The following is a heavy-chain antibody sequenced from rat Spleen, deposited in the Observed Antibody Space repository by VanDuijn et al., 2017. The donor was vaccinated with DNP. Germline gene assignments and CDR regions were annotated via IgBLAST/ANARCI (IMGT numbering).Heavy chain of an antibody. J-gene: IGHJ2*01. V-gene: IGHV5-20*01. CDR3: TRDPRSGAFDY. CDR1: GFTFSDYY. D-gene: IGHD1-4*01. Sequence: EVQLVESGGGLVQPGRSLKLSCAASGFTFSDYYMAWVRQAPTKGLEWVAYIYYDGGSTSYGDSVKGRFTISRDNAKSTLYLQMNSLRSEDTATYYCTRDPRSGAFDYWGQGVMVTVSS. CDR2: IYYDGGST.